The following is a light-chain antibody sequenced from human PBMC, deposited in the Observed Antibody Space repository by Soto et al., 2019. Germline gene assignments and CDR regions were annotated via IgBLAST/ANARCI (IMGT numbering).Light chain of an antibody. CDR2: DAS. V-gene: IGKV3-20*01. J-gene: IGKJ3*01. Sequence: EIVLTQSPGTLSLSPGERATLSCRASQSVSSSYLAWYQQKPGQAPSLLIYDASSRATGIPDRFSGSRSGTDFTLTISRLEPEDFAVYYCQQYGTSPLTFGPGTKVDI. CDR1: QSVSSSY. CDR3: QQYGTSPLT.